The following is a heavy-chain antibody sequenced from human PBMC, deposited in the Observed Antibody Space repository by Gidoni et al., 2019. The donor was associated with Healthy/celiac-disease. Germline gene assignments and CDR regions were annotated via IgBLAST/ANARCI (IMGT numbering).Heavy chain of an antibody. J-gene: IGHJ3*02. D-gene: IGHD3-16*01. CDR1: GFPFTSYA. Sequence: QVQLVESGGGVFQPGRSLRLSCAASGFPFTSYAMHWVRQATGKGLELMACRSYDGSNKYYADAVKGRFTISRDNSKNTLYLQMNSLRAEDTAVYYCARERGYAFDSWGQGTMVTVSS. CDR2: RSYDGSNK. CDR3: ARERGYAFDS. V-gene: IGHV3-30-3*01.